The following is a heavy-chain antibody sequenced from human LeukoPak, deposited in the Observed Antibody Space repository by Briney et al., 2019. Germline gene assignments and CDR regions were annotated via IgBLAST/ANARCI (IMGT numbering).Heavy chain of an antibody. J-gene: IGHJ4*02. CDR3: ARAPTRPTLIVYDLYFDS. V-gene: IGHV3-23*01. CDR2: IRWSGGSP. Sequence: WGALRPSCVTSEVKFWQIGMNRRPQAPGEGVEVVANIRWSGGSPFYADSVKARFTISRNNSKNTLYLEMNSLRVEDTAVYYCARAPTRPTLIVYDLYFDSWGQGSLVTVSS. CDR1: EVKFWQIG. D-gene: IGHD3-22*01.